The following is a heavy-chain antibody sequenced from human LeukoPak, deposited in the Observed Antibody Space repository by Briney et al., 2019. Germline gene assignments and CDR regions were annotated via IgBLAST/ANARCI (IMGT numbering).Heavy chain of an antibody. CDR1: GGSFSGYY. CDR3: ARLVGAICRD. CDR2: INHSGST. J-gene: IGHJ4*02. V-gene: IGHV4-34*01. D-gene: IGHD1-26*01. Sequence: SETLSLTCAVYGGSFSGYYWSWIRQPPGKGLEWIGEINHSGSTNYNPSLKSRVTISVDTSKNQFSLKLSSVTAANTAVYYCARLVGAICRDWGQGTLVTVSS.